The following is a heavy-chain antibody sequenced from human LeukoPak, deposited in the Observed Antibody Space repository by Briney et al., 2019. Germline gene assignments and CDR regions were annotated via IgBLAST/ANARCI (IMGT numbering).Heavy chain of an antibody. D-gene: IGHD4-17*01. CDR1: GFTFSSHA. CDR2: ISNSGGRT. CDR3: ANEIRPNDY. J-gene: IGHJ4*02. Sequence: GGSLRLSCAVSGFTFSSHAMSWVRQAPGEGLEWISAISNSGGRTYYADSVKGRFSISRDNSKNTVYLQMNRLRGDDTAVYYCANEIRPNDYWGQGTLVTVSS. V-gene: IGHV3-23*01.